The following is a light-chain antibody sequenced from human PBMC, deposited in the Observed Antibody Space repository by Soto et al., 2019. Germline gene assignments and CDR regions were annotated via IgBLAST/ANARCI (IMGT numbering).Light chain of an antibody. J-gene: IGKJ1*01. CDR3: QQYGSSSWT. CDR2: QTS. CDR1: QYINTR. V-gene: IGKV3-20*01. Sequence: EIVVTHSPRTPSSFPGHRVTLSCRASQYINTRLAWYQHRPGQAPRLLIYQTSIRAAGIPARFSASGSGTDFTLTISRLEPEDFAVYYCQQYGSSSWTFGQGTKVDIK.